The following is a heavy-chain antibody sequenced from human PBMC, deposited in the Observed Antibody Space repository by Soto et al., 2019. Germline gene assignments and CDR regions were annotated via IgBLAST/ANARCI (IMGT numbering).Heavy chain of an antibody. J-gene: IGHJ4*02. Sequence: EVQLLESGGGLVKAGGSLRLFCTASGFTFRNYNMNWVRQAPGKGLEWVSSISTGGGYMFYADSVKGRFTISRDNTQNSLFLQIDSARDEDTAVYYCARDIAAPGGDYFDSWGQGPLVTVSS. D-gene: IGHD2-21*01. CDR1: GFTFRNYN. CDR2: ISTGGGYM. V-gene: IGHV3-21*06. CDR3: ARDIAAPGGDYFDS.